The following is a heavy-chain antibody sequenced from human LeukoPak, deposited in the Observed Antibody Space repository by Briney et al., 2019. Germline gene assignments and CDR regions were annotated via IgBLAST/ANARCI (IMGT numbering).Heavy chain of an antibody. V-gene: IGHV3-53*01. CDR2: IYSGGST. CDR1: GFTVSSNY. CDR3: GRGMRDYYGLDY. J-gene: IGHJ4*02. Sequence: GGSLRLSCAASGFTVSSNYMSWVRQAPGKGLEWVSVIYSGGSTYYADSVKGRFTISRDNSNNTLYLQMNSLTVGDTAVYYCGRGMRDYYGLDYWGQGILVTVSS. D-gene: IGHD3-10*01.